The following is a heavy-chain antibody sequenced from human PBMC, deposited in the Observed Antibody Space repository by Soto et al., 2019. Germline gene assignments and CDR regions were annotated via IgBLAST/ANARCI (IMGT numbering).Heavy chain of an antibody. CDR2: ISAYNGNT. Sequence: ASVKVSCKASGYTFTSYGISWVRQAPGQGLEWMGWISAYNGNTNYAQKLQGRVTMTTDTSTSTAYMELRSLRSADTAVYYCARIAGDYGDYYWDFDLWGRGTLVTVSS. D-gene: IGHD4-17*01. V-gene: IGHV1-18*01. CDR3: ARIAGDYGDYYWDFDL. J-gene: IGHJ2*01. CDR1: GYTFTSYG.